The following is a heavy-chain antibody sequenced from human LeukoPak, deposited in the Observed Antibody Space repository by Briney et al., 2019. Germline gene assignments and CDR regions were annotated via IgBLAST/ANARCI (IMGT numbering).Heavy chain of an antibody. CDR2: ISGSGGST. CDR3: AKGPPTPRYYYGSGSYYNLPFDP. D-gene: IGHD3-10*01. J-gene: IGHJ5*02. Sequence: GGSLRLSCAASGFTFSSYWMSWVRQAPGKGLEWVSAISGSGGSTYYADSVKGRFTISRDNSKNTLYLQMNSLRAEDTAVYYCAKGPPTPRYYYGSGSYYNLPFDPWGQGTLVTVSS. V-gene: IGHV3-23*01. CDR1: GFTFSSYW.